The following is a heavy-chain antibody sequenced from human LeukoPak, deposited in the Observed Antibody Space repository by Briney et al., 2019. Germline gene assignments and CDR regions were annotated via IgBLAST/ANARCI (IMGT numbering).Heavy chain of an antibody. CDR1: DGSISSNNYY. Sequence: SETLPLTCTVSDGSISSNNYYWGWIRQPPGKGLEWIGSRFYTGRTYYNPSLQSRVIISVGTSKNQFSLRLSSVTAADTAVYHCARHLAVAGTRYNWFDPWGQRTQVTVSS. CDR3: ARHLAVAGTRYNWFDP. CDR2: RFYTGRT. V-gene: IGHV4-39*01. J-gene: IGHJ5*02. D-gene: IGHD6-19*01.